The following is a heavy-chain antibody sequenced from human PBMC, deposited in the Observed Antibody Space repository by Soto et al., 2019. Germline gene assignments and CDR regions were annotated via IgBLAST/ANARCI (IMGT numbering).Heavy chain of an antibody. CDR1: GFTFDDYA. CDR2: LSWNSGSI. Sequence: EVQLVESGGGLVQPGRSLRLSCAASGFTFDDYAMHWVRQAPGKGLEWVSGLSWNSGSIAYADSVKGRFTISRDNAKNSLYLQINSLRAEDTALYYCARDLPGYCTTTDCYSYFDYWGQGTLVTVSS. CDR3: ARDLPGYCTTTDCYSYFDY. V-gene: IGHV3-9*01. D-gene: IGHD2-2*02. J-gene: IGHJ4*02.